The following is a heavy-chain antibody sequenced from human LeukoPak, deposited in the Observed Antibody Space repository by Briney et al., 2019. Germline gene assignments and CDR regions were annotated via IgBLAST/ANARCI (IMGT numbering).Heavy chain of an antibody. J-gene: IGHJ4*02. CDR2: INHSGST. CDR1: GGSFSGYY. V-gene: IGHV4-34*01. CDR3: AGGRITMVRGAVDY. D-gene: IGHD3-10*01. Sequence: SETLSLTCAVYGGSFSGYYWSWIRQPPGKGLEWIGEINHSGSTNYNPSLKSRVTISVDTSKNQFSLKLSSVTAADTAVYYCAGGRITMVRGAVDYWGQGTLVTVSS.